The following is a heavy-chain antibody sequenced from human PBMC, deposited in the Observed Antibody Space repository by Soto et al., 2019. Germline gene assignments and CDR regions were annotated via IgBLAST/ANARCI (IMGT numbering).Heavy chain of an antibody. CDR1: GFSLSNYW. Sequence: EVQQVESGGGLVQPGGSLRLSCAASGFSLSNYWMHWVRQAPGKGLVWVSRINSDGSSSIYADSVEGRFTISRDSAKNTLYRQMHSLSADDTAVHFCARDPYDSLWGSYRGFDFWGQGTLVTVSS. D-gene: IGHD3-16*02. V-gene: IGHV3-74*01. CDR3: ARDPYDSLWGSYRGFDF. J-gene: IGHJ4*02. CDR2: INSDGSSS.